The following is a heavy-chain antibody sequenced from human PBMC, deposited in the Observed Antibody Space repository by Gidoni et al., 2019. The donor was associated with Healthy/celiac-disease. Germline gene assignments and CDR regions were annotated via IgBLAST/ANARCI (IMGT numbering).Heavy chain of an antibody. CDR2: ISYDGSNK. CDR1: GFTFSSYA. D-gene: IGHD2-21*02. CDR3: ARDPQIVVVTAGIIHGYFDY. Sequence: QVQLVESGGGVVQPGRSLSLSCAASGFTFSSYAMHWVRQAPGKGLEWVAVISYDGSNKYYADSVKGRFTIYRDNAKNTLYLQMNSLRAEDTAVYYCARDPQIVVVTAGIIHGYFDYWGQGTLVTVSS. V-gene: IGHV3-30-3*01. J-gene: IGHJ4*02.